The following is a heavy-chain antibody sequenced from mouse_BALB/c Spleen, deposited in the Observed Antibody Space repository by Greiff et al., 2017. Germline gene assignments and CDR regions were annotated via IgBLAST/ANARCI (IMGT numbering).Heavy chain of an antibody. J-gene: IGHJ4*01. CDR2: INPSTGYT. D-gene: IGHD4-1*01. CDR3: ARANWDDAMDG. Sequence: VQLQQSGAELAKPGASVKMSCKASGYTFTSYWMHWVKQRPGQGLEWIGYINPSTGYTEYNQKFKDKDTLTADKSSSTAYMQLSSLTSEDSAVYYCARANWDDAMDGWGQGTSVTVSS. CDR1: GYTFTSYW. V-gene: IGHV1-7*01.